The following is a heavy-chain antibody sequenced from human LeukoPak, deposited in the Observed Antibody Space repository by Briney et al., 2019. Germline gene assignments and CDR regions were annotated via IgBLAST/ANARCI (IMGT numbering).Heavy chain of an antibody. CDR2: IRYDGSNK. V-gene: IGHV3-30*02. D-gene: IGHD2-15*01. CDR1: GFTFSSYG. Sequence: GGSLRLSCAASGFTFSSYGMHWVRQAPGKGLEWVAFIRYDGSNKYYADSVKGRFTISRDNSKNTLYLQMNSLRAEDTAVYYCAKVLGRVVAAPTNQFDYWGQGTLVTVSS. CDR3: AKVLGRVVAAPTNQFDY. J-gene: IGHJ4*02.